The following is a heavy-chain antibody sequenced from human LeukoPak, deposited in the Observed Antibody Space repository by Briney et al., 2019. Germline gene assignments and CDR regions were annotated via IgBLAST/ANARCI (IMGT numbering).Heavy chain of an antibody. J-gene: IGHJ3*02. CDR3: ARGAVTYYYDSSATGAFDI. D-gene: IGHD3-22*01. V-gene: IGHV1-18*01. CDR1: GYTFTSYG. Sequence: GASVKVSCKASGYTFTSYGISWVRQAPGQGLEWMGWISAYNGNTNYAQKLQGRVTMTTDTSTSTAYLELRSLRSDDTAVYYCARGAVTYYYDSSATGAFDIWGQGTMVTVSS. CDR2: ISAYNGNT.